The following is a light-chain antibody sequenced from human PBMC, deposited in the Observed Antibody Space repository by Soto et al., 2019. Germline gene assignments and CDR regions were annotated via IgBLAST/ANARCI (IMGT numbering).Light chain of an antibody. CDR1: QSLVYSDGNTY. J-gene: IGKJ1*01. CDR3: MQGTHWPWT. CDR2: EVS. V-gene: IGKV2-30*01. Sequence: DVDMTQSPLSLPVTLGQPASISCRSSQSLVYSDGNTYLSWFQQRPGQSPRRLIYEVSNRESGVPDRFSGSGSGTDFTLKISRVAAEDVGVYYCMQGTHWPWTFGQGTKVEIK.